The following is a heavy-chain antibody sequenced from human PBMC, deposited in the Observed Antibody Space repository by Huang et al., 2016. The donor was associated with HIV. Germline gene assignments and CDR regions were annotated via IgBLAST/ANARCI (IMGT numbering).Heavy chain of an antibody. V-gene: IGHV1-8*03. CDR1: GYTFRSND. J-gene: IGHJ4*02. Sequence: QVQLKQSGAEVKKPGASVTVSCKASGYTFRSNDINWVRQATGQGLEWMGWMNPNSGNHGYAQEFRGRVTFSRDTSTTTAYMELSSLTIEDTAVYYWARGLQGYSIGYYYFDSWGQGTLITVSS. CDR3: ARGLQGYSIGYYYFDS. D-gene: IGHD3-22*01. CDR2: MNPNSGNH.